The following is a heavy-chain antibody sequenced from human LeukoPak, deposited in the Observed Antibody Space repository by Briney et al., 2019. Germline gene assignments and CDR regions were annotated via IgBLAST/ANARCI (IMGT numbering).Heavy chain of an antibody. CDR2: IDSDGSST. CDR3: ARGFTICGVVNDAFDI. V-gene: IGHV3-74*01. Sequence: PGGSRRLSCAASGFTFSDYWMHWVRQAPGKGLVWVSRIDSDGSSTSNADSVKGRFTISRDNAKNTVYLQMNSLRAEDTAVYYCARGFTICGVVNDAFDIWGQGTMVTVSS. D-gene: IGHD3-3*01. CDR1: GFTFSDYW. J-gene: IGHJ3*02.